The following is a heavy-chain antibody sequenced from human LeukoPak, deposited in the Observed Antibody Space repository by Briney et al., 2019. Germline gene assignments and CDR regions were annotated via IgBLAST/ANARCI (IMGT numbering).Heavy chain of an antibody. CDR3: ATTPPRVGARVFDY. CDR2: MNPNSGNT. D-gene: IGHD1-26*01. Sequence: ASVKVSCKASGYTFTSYYMHWVRQAPGQGLEWMGWMNPNSGNTGYAQKFQGRVTMTEDTSTDTAYMELSSLRSEDTAVYYCATTPPRVGARVFDYWGQGTLVTVSS. V-gene: IGHV1-8*01. CDR1: GYTFTSYY. J-gene: IGHJ4*02.